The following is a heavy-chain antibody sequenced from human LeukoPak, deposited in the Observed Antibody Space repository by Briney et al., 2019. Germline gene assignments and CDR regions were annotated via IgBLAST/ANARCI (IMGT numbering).Heavy chain of an antibody. Sequence: SETLSLTCDVYGGSLSDYCWTWIRQTPGKGLEWIGHMNHLMTTNYNPSLESRVTISLDTSKNQFSLKLSSVTAADTAVYYCARDPITTPYYYYYMDVWGKGTTVTVSS. CDR2: MNHLMTT. J-gene: IGHJ6*03. D-gene: IGHD3-10*01. CDR3: ARDPITTPYYYYYMDV. V-gene: IGHV4-34*01. CDR1: GGSLSDYC.